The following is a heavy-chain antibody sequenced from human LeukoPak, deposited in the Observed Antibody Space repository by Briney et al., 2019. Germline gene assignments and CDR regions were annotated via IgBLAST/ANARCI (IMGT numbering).Heavy chain of an antibody. V-gene: IGHV5-51*01. Sequence: ESLXXSCKGSGYTFTNYWIGWVRQMPGKGLEFMGIIYPGDSDTRYSPSFQGQVTISVDKSINTAYLQWSSLKASDSAMYYCARAGYSNRWDGVDYWGQGTLVTVSS. CDR3: ARAGYSNRWDGVDY. CDR2: IYPGDSDT. J-gene: IGHJ4*02. D-gene: IGHD2/OR15-2a*01. CDR1: GYTFTNYW.